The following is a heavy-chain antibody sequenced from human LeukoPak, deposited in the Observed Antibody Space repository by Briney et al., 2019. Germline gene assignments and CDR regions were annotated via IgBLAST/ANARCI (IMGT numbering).Heavy chain of an antibody. V-gene: IGHV4-38-2*02. CDR3: ARVNTVMATFDY. Sequence: SETLSLTCTVSGSSISSSYYGAWIRQSPGKGLEWIATISHSGSTYYNPSLKSRVTISADTSQNQHSLRLNSVTVADTAVYYCARVNTVMATFDYWGQGTPVTVSS. CDR1: GSSISSSYY. CDR2: ISHSGST. J-gene: IGHJ4*02. D-gene: IGHD5-24*01.